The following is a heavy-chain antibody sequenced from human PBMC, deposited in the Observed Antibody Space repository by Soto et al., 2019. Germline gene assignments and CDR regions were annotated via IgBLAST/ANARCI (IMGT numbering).Heavy chain of an antibody. Sequence: SETLSLTCAVYGGSFSGYYWSWIRQPPGKGLEWIGEINHSGSTNYNPSLKSRVTISVDTSKNQFSLKLSSVTAADTAVYYCARIAAAVDFDYWGQGTLVTVSS. D-gene: IGHD6-13*01. V-gene: IGHV4-34*01. CDR1: GGSFSGYY. CDR2: INHSGST. J-gene: IGHJ4*02. CDR3: ARIAAAVDFDY.